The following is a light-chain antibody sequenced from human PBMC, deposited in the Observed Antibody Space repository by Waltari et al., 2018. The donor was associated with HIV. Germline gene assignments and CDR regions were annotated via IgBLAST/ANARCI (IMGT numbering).Light chain of an antibody. J-gene: IGLJ3*02. CDR1: SSDIGSFDH. Sequence: QSALTQPPSVSGSPGQSVTISCIGTSSDIGSFDHVSWFQQPPGSAPKLLIFGVSNRPSGVPDRFSGSKSGNPASLTISGLQAEDEADYYCSSYRSSITLLFGGGTKLTVL. CDR3: SSYRSSITLL. V-gene: IGLV2-18*02. CDR2: GVS.